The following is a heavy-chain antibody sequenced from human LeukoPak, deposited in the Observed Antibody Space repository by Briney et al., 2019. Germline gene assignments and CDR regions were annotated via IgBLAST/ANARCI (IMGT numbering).Heavy chain of an antibody. D-gene: IGHD3-22*01. V-gene: IGHV1-46*01. J-gene: IGHJ4*02. CDR1: GYTFTSYG. CDR2: INPSGGST. CDR3: ARLADSATRIDY. Sequence: ASVKVSCKASGYTFTSYGISWVRQAPGQGLEWMGIINPSGGSTTYAQKFQGRVTMTRDTSTNTVYMELSSLRSEDTAVYYCARLADSATRIDYWGQGTLVTVSS.